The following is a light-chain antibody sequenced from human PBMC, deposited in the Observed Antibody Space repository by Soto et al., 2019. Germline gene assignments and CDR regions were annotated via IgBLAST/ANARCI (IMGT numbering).Light chain of an antibody. CDR3: QQNYSTLSIT. CDR2: AAS. V-gene: IGKV1-39*01. CDR1: ESIARH. J-gene: IGKJ5*01. Sequence: DIQMTQSPSSLSASVGARVTITCRASESIARHLKWYQQKPGKGPKILICAASSLHNGVTSRFCGGGSGTNFNLTISNLQPEDVETYYCQQNYSTLSITFGQGTRLEIK.